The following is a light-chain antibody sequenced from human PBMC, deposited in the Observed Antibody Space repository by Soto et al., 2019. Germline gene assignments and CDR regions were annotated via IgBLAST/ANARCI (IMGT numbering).Light chain of an antibody. J-gene: IGKJ1*01. CDR2: GAS. CDR1: QSVSSSF. Sequence: EIVLTQSPGTLSLSPGERATLSCRASQSVSSSFLAWYQQKPGQAPRLLIYGASSRATGIPDRFSGSGSGKDFTLSISRLEPEDFALFSCQEYGNQPRGTLGQGTKVDIK. CDR3: QEYGNQPRGT. V-gene: IGKV3-20*01.